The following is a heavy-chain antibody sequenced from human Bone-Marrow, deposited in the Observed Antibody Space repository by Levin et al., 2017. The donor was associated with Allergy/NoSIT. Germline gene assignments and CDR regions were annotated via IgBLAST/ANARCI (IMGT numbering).Heavy chain of an antibody. CDR3: ARGRDTAMVISLYY. J-gene: IGHJ4*02. Sequence: PGGSLRLSCAASGFTFSSYAMEWVRQAPGKGLEWVAVISYDGNNKYYVDSVKGRFTISRDNSKNTLYLQMNSLRAEDTAVYYCARGRDTAMVISLYYWGQGTLVTVSS. CDR1: GFTFSSYA. V-gene: IGHV3-30-3*01. D-gene: IGHD5-18*01. CDR2: ISYDGNNK.